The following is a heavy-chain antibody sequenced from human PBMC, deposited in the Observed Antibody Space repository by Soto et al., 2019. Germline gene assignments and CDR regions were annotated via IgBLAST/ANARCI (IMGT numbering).Heavy chain of an antibody. D-gene: IGHD2-2*01. J-gene: IGHJ6*03. CDR1: GGSISSSSSS. V-gene: IGHV4-39*01. CDR2: ISYSGST. CDR3: ARTYVTDVVVVPASKDYMDV. Sequence: LSLTCTVSGGSISSSSSSWGWIRQPPGKGLEWLGIISYSGSTYYSPSLKSRVTISVDASKNLFSLKLSSVTAADTAVYYCARTYVTDVVVVPASKDYMDVWGKGT.